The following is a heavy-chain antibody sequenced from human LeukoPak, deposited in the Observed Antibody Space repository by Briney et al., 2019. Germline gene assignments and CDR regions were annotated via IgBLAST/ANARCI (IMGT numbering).Heavy chain of an antibody. J-gene: IGHJ4*02. Sequence: PGGSLRLSCSASGFAFSTYAMHWVRQAPGKGLEWVAVISYDGSYKDYGDPVKGRFTLSRDNSKSTVFHEMSSLRAEDTAVYHCARARLQWEVRYPRFDSWGQGTLVTVSS. CDR1: GFAFSTYA. D-gene: IGHD1-26*01. CDR3: ARARLQWEVRYPRFDS. CDR2: ISYDGSYK. V-gene: IGHV3-30*03.